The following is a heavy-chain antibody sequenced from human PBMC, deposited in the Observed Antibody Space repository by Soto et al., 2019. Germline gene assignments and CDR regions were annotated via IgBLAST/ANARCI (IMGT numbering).Heavy chain of an antibody. D-gene: IGHD2-21*02. CDR3: IQSRCGGHCLQPFPSHYYYGMDV. Sequence: QITLKESGPTLVKPTQTLTLTCTFSGFSLSTSGVGVGWIRQPPGKALEWVALIHWDDDKRYSPSLRSRLTISKDTSKNQVVLTMTNMDPVDTATYYCIQSRCGGHCLQPFPSHYYYGMDVWGQGSTVTVSS. CDR2: IHWDDDK. CDR1: GFSLSTSGVG. J-gene: IGHJ6*02. V-gene: IGHV2-5*02.